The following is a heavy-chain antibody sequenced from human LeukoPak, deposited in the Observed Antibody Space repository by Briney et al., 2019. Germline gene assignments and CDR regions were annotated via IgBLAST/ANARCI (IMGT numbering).Heavy chain of an antibody. D-gene: IGHD3-10*01. Sequence: PSETLSLTCAVYGGSFSGYYWSWIRQPPGKGLEWIGEINHSGSTNYNPSLKSRVTISVDTSKNQFSLKLSSVTAADTAVYYCAGFSITMVRVVMPWWGQGTLVTVSS. CDR2: INHSGST. CDR3: AGFSITMVRVVMPW. CDR1: GGSFSGYY. V-gene: IGHV4-34*01. J-gene: IGHJ4*02.